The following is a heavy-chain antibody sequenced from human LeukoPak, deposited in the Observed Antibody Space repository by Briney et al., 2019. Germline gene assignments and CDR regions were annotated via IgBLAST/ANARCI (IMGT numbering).Heavy chain of an antibody. J-gene: IGHJ4*02. CDR1: GFTFSSYA. CDR2: ISGSGGST. Sequence: GGSLRLSCAASGFTFSSYAMSWVRQAPGKGLEWVSAISGSGGSTYYADSVKGRFTISRDNSKNTLYLQMNSLRAKDTAVYYCAEVGSSGWYVDYFDYWGQGTLVTVSS. D-gene: IGHD6-19*01. CDR3: AEVGSSGWYVDYFDY. V-gene: IGHV3-23*01.